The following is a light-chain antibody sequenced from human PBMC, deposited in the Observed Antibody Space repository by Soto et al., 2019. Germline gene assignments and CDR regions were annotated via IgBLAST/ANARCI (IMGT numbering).Light chain of an antibody. CDR1: QSVSSN. V-gene: IGKV3D-15*01. J-gene: IGKJ1*01. CDR2: GAS. CDR3: QQYDKWPPT. Sequence: EIVMPQSPATLSVSPGARATLSCRASQSVSSNLAWYQQKPGQAPRLLIYGASARATGIPARFSGSGSGTEFTLTISSLESEDSAVYYCQQYDKWPPTFGQGTKVDIK.